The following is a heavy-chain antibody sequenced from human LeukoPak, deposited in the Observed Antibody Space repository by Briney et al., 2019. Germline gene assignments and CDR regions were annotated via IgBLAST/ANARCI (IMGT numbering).Heavy chain of an antibody. D-gene: IGHD3-22*01. J-gene: IGHJ2*01. V-gene: IGHV3-21*01. CDR1: GFAFSTYS. CDR3: ARDPITMIVVIITDWFFDL. Sequence: PGGSLRLSCAASGFAFSTYSMNWVRLAPGKGLEWVSSISSSSNYIYYADSVKGRFTISRDNAKNSLYLQMNSLRAEDTAVYYCARDPITMIVVIITDWFFDLWGRGTLVIVSS. CDR2: ISSSSNYI.